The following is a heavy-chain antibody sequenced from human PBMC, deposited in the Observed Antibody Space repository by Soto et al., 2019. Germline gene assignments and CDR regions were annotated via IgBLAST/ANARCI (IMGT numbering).Heavy chain of an antibody. CDR3: TAMRWNFWNTD. CDR2: VKSQADGGKA. CDR1: GFTVNKAW. Sequence: GGSLRLSCVVSGFTVNKAWMGWVRQAPGKGLEWVGRVKSQADGGKAEYAAPVKDGFTISRDDSTNTVFLQMGNLKTEDTAVYYCTAMRWNFWNTDWGQGALVTVSS. D-gene: IGHD3-3*01. J-gene: IGHJ4*02. V-gene: IGHV3-15*01.